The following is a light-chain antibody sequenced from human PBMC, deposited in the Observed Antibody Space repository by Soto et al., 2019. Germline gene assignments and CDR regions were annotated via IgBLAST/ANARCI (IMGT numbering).Light chain of an antibody. CDR2: AAS. J-gene: IGKJ5*01. CDR3: QQSYSTPVT. Sequence: DIQMTQSPSSLSASVGDRVTITCRASQRISNYLNWYQQKPGKAPKLLIYAASSLQIGVPSRFGGSGSGTDFTLTISSLQLEDFATYYCQQSYSTPVTFGQGTRLEIK. CDR1: QRISNY. V-gene: IGKV1-39*01.